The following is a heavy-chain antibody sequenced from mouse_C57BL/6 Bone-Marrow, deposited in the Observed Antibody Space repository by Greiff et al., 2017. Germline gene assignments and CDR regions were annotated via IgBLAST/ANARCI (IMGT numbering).Heavy chain of an antibody. CDR1: GFTFSSYG. V-gene: IGHV5-6*01. CDR3: ARRGDCDY. J-gene: IGHJ2*01. Sequence: EVQRVESGGDLVKPGGSLKLSCAASGFTFSSYGMSWVRQTPDKRLEWVATISSGGSYTYYPDSVKGRFTISRDNAKNTLYLQMSSLKSEDTAMYYCARRGDCDYWGQGTTLTVSS. CDR2: ISSGGSYT.